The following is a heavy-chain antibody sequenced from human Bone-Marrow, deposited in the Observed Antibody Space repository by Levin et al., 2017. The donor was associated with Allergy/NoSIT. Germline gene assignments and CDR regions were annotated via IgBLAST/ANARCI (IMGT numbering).Heavy chain of an antibody. CDR3: SREMDV. CDR2: IKPDASDK. V-gene: IGHV3-7*04. Sequence: LSLTCAVPGLTINNSWLSWVRQAPGKGLEWVATIKPDASDKYYVDPVKGRFTISRDNAKNSLYLQMNSLRAEDTAVYYCSREMDVRGQGTTVTVSS. CDR1: GLTINNSW. J-gene: IGHJ6*02.